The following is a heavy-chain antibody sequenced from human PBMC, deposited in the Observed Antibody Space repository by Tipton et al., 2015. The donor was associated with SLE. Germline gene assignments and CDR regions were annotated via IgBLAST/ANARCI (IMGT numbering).Heavy chain of an antibody. CDR1: GGSINSSSYY. D-gene: IGHD3-10*01. CDR2: IYYSGST. V-gene: IGHV4-61*01. CDR3: ARDGGEYYFDY. J-gene: IGHJ4*02. Sequence: LRLSCTVSGGSINSSSYYWSWIRQPPGKGLEWIGYIYYSGSTNYNPSLKSRVTISVDTSKKQFSLKLSSVTAADTAVYYCARDGGEYYFDYWGQGTLVTVSS.